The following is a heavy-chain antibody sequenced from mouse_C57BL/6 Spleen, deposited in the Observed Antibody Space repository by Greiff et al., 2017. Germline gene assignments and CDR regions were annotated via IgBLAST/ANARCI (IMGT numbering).Heavy chain of an antibody. CDR3: ARAHYVSSDIYDLDY. CDR1: GYTFTSYW. D-gene: IGHD1-1*01. V-gene: IGHV1-72*01. CDR2: IYPHSGGT. Sequence: QVQLQQPGAELVKPGSSVKLSCKASGYTFTSYWMHWVKQRPGRGLEWIGRIYPHSGGTQYNEKFKSKATLTVDKPSSTAYMQRSSLTSEDSAVYYCARAHYVSSDIYDLDYWGQGTTVTVSS. J-gene: IGHJ2*01.